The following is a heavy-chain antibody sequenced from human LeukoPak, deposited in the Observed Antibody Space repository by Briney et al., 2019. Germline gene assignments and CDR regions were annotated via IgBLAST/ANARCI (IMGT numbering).Heavy chain of an antibody. CDR2: ISGYNGHA. CDR3: ARAWLRRKYYYYMDV. V-gene: IGHV1-18*01. CDR1: GYTFSLYG. Sequence: ASVKVSCTPSGYTFSLYGINWVRQAPGEGLEWMGWISGYNGHANYAQKFQGRVTLTTDASTNTAYMELRSLRSDETAVYYCARAWLRRKYYYYMDVWGKGTTVTVSS. J-gene: IGHJ6*03. D-gene: IGHD5-12*01.